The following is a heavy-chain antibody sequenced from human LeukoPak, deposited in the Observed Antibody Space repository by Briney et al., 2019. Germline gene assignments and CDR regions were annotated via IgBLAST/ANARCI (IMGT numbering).Heavy chain of an antibody. D-gene: IGHD2-2*01. CDR2: ISAYNGNT. V-gene: IGHV1-18*04. J-gene: IGHJ4*02. CDR3: ARDEVPAGSELPSDY. Sequence: ASVKVSCKASGYSFTSNYIHWVRQAPGQGLEWMGWISAYNGNTNYAQKLQGRVTMTTDTSTSTAYMELRSLRSDDTAVYYCARDEVPAGSELPSDYWGQGTLVTVSS. CDR1: GYSFTSNY.